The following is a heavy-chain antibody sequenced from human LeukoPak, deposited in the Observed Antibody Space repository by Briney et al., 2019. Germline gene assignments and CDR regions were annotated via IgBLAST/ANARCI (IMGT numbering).Heavy chain of an antibody. Sequence: SVKVSCKASGGTFSSYAISWVRQAPGQGLEWMGRIIPIFGIANYAQKFQGRVTITADKSTSTAYMELSSLRSEDTAVYYCGYDSSGYYLDAFDIWGQGTMVTVPS. J-gene: IGHJ3*02. D-gene: IGHD3-22*01. CDR3: GYDSSGYYLDAFDI. V-gene: IGHV1-69*04. CDR2: IIPIFGIA. CDR1: GGTFSSYA.